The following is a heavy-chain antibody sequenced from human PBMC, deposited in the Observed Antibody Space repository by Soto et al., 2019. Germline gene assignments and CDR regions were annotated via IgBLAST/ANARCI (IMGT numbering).Heavy chain of an antibody. J-gene: IGHJ6*02. CDR2: INSDGSST. CDR1: GLTFSTYC. V-gene: IGHV3-74*01. CDR3: ARGVKNYYGVDV. Sequence: EVQLVESGGGLVQPGASLRLSCAASGLTFSTYCMHWVRQAPGKGLVWVSRINSDGSSTSYADSVKGRFTISRDNAKNTLYLQVNSLRAEDTAVYYCARGVKNYYGVDVWGQGTTVTVSS.